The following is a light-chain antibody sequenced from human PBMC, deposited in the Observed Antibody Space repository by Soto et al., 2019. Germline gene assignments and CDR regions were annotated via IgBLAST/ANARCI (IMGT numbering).Light chain of an antibody. J-gene: IGLJ1*01. Sequence: QSALTQPASVSGSPGQSITMSCTGTSSDVGGYKYVSWYQQHPGKAPKLMIYEVSNRPSGVSNRFSGSKSGNMASLTISGLQAEDEADYYCSSYTSSSPCVFGTGTKVTVL. CDR1: SSDVGGYKY. CDR3: SSYTSSSPCV. V-gene: IGLV2-14*01. CDR2: EVS.